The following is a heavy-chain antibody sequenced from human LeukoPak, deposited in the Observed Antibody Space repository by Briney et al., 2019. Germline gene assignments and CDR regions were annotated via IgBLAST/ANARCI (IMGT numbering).Heavy chain of an antibody. CDR1: GLTFNTYA. Sequence: GGSLRLSCAVSGLTFNTYAMSWVCQAPGKGLEWVSTISGSGGNTNYADSVKGRFTISRDNSNNTLYLQMNSLRAEDTAVYYCAKGIGGGYGSGSAFDYWGQGTLVTVSS. D-gene: IGHD6-19*01. CDR3: AKGIGGGYGSGSAFDY. CDR2: ISGSGGNT. V-gene: IGHV3-23*01. J-gene: IGHJ4*02.